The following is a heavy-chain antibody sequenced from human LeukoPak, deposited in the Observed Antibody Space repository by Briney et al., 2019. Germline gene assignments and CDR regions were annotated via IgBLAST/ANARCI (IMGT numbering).Heavy chain of an antibody. CDR3: AKNCAGEGARDRFDY. J-gene: IGHJ4*02. Sequence: PSVKLSCKASGYTFTGYFVDWVRQTPGQGLEWMCWINPDSGVTHSAQTFKGRVTLTRDTSTTTAFMEVTGLTSAATAVYTGAKNCAGEGARDRFDYWGQGSLMSAYS. D-gene: IGHD1-26*01. CDR2: INPDSGVT. V-gene: IGHV1-2*02. CDR1: GYTFTGYF.